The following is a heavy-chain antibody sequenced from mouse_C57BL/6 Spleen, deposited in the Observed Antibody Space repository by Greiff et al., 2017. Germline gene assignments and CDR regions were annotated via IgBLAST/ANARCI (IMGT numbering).Heavy chain of an antibody. D-gene: IGHD4-1*01. CDR1: GYTFTSYW. J-gene: IGHJ2*01. V-gene: IGHV1-64*01. CDR3: ARTGTSYYFDY. CDR2: IHPNSGST. Sequence: QVHVKQPGAELVKPGASVTLSCKASGYTFTSYWMHWVKQRPGQGLEWIGMIHPNSGSTNYNEKFKSKATLTVDKSSSTAYMQLSSLTSEDSAVYYCARTGTSYYFDYWGQGTTLTVSS.